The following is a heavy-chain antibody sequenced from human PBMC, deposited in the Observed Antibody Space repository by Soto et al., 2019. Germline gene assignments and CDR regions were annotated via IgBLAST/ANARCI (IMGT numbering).Heavy chain of an antibody. Sequence: QVQLVQSGAEVKKPGSSVKVSCKASGGTFSNYPISWVRQAPGQGLEWMGGIIPIFGTVNYAQKFQGRVTIPADESTSTAYMELSSLRSEDTAVYYCARGNHRWLQLWYFDLWGRGTLVPVSS. V-gene: IGHV1-69*12. CDR1: GGTFSNYP. CDR2: IIPIFGTV. CDR3: ARGNHRWLQLWYFDL. D-gene: IGHD5-12*01. J-gene: IGHJ2*01.